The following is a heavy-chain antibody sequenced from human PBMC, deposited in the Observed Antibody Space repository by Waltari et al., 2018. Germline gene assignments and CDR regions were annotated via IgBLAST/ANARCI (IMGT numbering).Heavy chain of an antibody. Sequence: QVQLVQSGAEVKKPGSSVKVSCKASGGTFSSYAISWVRQAPGQGLEWMGGIIPIFGTANYAQKFQGRVTITADESTSTAYMELSSLRSEDTAVYYCAKKSSSYYDFWSGSSEVGWGQGTLVTVSS. J-gene: IGHJ4*02. D-gene: IGHD3-3*01. CDR2: IIPIFGTA. CDR1: GGTFSSYA. CDR3: AKKSSSYYDFWSGSSEVG. V-gene: IGHV1-69*01.